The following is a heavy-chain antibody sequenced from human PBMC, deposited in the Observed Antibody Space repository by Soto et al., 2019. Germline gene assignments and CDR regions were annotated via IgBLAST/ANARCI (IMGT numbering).Heavy chain of an antibody. Sequence: GESLKISCEGSGYSFTSYWISWVRQMPGKGLEWMGRIDPSDSYTNYSPSFQGHVTISADKSISTAYLQWSSLKASDTAMYYCARDRPSYCSGGSCYHEGGMDVWGQGTTVTVSS. CDR1: GYSFTSYW. V-gene: IGHV5-10-1*01. CDR2: IDPSDSYT. D-gene: IGHD2-15*01. CDR3: ARDRPSYCSGGSCYHEGGMDV. J-gene: IGHJ6*02.